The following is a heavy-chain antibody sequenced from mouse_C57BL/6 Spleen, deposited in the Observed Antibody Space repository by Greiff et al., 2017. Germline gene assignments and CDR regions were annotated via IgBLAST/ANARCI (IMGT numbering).Heavy chain of an antibody. CDR1: GYTFTSYW. CDR3: ERMKIFDY. J-gene: IGHJ2*01. Sequence: QVQLKQSGAELVKPGASVKLSCKASGYTFTSYWMQWVKQRPGQGLEWIGEIDPSDSYTNYNQKFKGKATVTVDTSSSTAYMQLSSLTSEDSSVYYCERMKIFDYWGQGTTLTVSS. V-gene: IGHV1-50*01. CDR2: IDPSDSYT.